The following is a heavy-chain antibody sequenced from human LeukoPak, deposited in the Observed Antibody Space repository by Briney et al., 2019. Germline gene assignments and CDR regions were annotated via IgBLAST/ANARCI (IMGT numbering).Heavy chain of an antibody. J-gene: IGHJ4*02. Sequence: SETLSLTCAVYGRSLSGYYWSWIRHPPGKGLEWSGEINQSGSTNYNPSLKSRVTISVDTSKNQFSLKLSSVTAADTAVYYCARIRDELELTPIDYWGQGSLVTVSS. CDR2: INQSGST. CDR3: ARIRDELELTPIDY. D-gene: IGHD1-7*01. V-gene: IGHV4-34*01. CDR1: GRSLSGYY.